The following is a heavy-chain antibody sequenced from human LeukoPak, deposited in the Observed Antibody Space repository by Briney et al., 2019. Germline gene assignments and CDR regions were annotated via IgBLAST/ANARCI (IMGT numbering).Heavy chain of an antibody. CDR1: GYTFIGYY. CDR2: INPNSGGT. Sequence: ASVKVSCKASGYTFIGYYMHWVRQAPGQGLEWMGWINPNSGGTNYAQNFQGSITMTRDTSISTAYMELSRLRSDDTAVYYCATTRRYYYDSSGPDAFDLWGQGTMVTVSS. V-gene: IGHV1-2*02. CDR3: ATTRRYYYDSSGPDAFDL. J-gene: IGHJ3*01. D-gene: IGHD3-22*01.